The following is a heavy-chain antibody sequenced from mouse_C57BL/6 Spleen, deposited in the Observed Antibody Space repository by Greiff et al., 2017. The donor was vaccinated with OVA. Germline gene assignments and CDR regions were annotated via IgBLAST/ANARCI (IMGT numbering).Heavy chain of an antibody. D-gene: IGHD2-4*01. J-gene: IGHJ1*03. Sequence: VQLQQSGPELVKPGASVKISCKASGYTFTDYYMNWVKQRHGKSLEWIGDINPNNGGTSYNQKFKGKATLTVDKSSSTAYMELRSLTSEDSAVYYCASRADDYDGYCDVWGTGTTVTVSS. CDR3: ASRADDYDGYCDV. V-gene: IGHV1-26*01. CDR1: GYTFTDYY. CDR2: INPNNGGT.